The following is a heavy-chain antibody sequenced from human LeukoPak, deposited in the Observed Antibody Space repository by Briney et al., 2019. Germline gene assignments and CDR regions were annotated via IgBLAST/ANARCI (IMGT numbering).Heavy chain of an antibody. Sequence: PSETLSLTCAVYGGSFSGYYWSWIRQPPGKGLEWIGEINHSGSTNYNPSLKSRVTISVDTSKNQFSLKLSSVTAADTAVYYCARGRRIQLWLGVEYFQHWGQGTLVTASS. CDR2: INHSGST. CDR1: GGSFSGYY. CDR3: ARGRRIQLWLGVEYFQH. D-gene: IGHD5-18*01. V-gene: IGHV4-34*01. J-gene: IGHJ1*01.